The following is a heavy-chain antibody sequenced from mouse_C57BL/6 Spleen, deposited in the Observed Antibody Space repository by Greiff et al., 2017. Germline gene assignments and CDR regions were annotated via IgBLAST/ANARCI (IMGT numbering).Heavy chain of an antibody. CDR1: GFSLTSYA. J-gene: IGHJ3*01. CDR2: IWTGGGT. Sequence: QVQLQQSGPGLVAPSQSLSITCTVSGFSLTSYAISWVRQPPGKGLEWLGVIWTGGGTNYNSALKSRLSISKDNSKSQVFLKMNSLQTDDTARYYCARNDYGSRGAWFAYWGQGTLVTVSA. CDR3: ARNDYGSRGAWFAY. V-gene: IGHV2-9-1*01. D-gene: IGHD1-1*01.